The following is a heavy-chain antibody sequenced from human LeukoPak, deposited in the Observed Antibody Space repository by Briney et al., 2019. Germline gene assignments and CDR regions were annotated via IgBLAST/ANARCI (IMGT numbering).Heavy chain of an antibody. CDR1: GVSMSSYY. CDR3: AGSLPYPVGGSWGGVFDL. Sequence: SETLSLTCTVSGVSMSSYYWSWIRQPPGKGLEWIGYIYYSGSNKYNPSLKSRVAISIDTSKNQFSLKLNSVTTADTAVYYCAGSLPYPVGGSWGGVFDLWGKGTRAPVFS. J-gene: IGHJ3*01. D-gene: IGHD3-16*01. V-gene: IGHV4-59*01. CDR2: IYYSGSN.